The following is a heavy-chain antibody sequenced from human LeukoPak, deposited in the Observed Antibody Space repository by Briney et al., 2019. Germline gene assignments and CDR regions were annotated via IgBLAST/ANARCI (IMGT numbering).Heavy chain of an antibody. J-gene: IGHJ4*02. Sequence: GGSLRLSCAASGFTFSDHYMDWVRQAPRKGLEWVGRSRNKANSYTIGYAASVKGRFTISRDDSKNSPYLQMNSLKTEDTAVYYCTTTAYSGSYSLDYWGQGTLVTVSS. CDR1: GFTFSDHY. CDR3: TTTAYSGSYSLDY. V-gene: IGHV3-72*01. D-gene: IGHD1-26*01. CDR2: SRNKANSYTI.